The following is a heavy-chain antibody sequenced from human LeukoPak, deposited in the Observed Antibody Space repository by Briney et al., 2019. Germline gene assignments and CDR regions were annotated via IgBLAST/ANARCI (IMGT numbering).Heavy chain of an antibody. CDR1: GFTFSSYG. CDR3: SKDAVDV. J-gene: IGHJ3*01. Sequence: GGSLRLSCAASGFTFSSYGMHWVRQAPGKGLEWVTYIRYDGTNKYYGDSVKGRFTISRDNSKNTLYLHMHSLRADDTAMYYCSKDAVDVWGQGTMVIVSS. V-gene: IGHV3-30*02. CDR2: IRYDGTNK.